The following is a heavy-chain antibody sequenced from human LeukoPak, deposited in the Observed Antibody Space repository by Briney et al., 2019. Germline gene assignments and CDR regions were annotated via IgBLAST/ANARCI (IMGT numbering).Heavy chain of an antibody. Sequence: SVKVSCKASGGTFSSYTISWVRQAPGQGLEWMGRIIPILGIANYAQKFQGRVTITADKSTSTAYMELSSLRSEDTAVYYCARSICSSTSCYGGREFDYWGQGTLVTVSS. CDR3: ARSICSSTSCYGGREFDY. J-gene: IGHJ4*02. CDR2: IIPILGIA. D-gene: IGHD2-2*01. CDR1: GGTFSSYT. V-gene: IGHV1-69*02.